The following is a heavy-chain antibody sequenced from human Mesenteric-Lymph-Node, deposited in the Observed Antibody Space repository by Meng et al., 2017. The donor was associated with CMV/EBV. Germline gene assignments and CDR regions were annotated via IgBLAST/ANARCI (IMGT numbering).Heavy chain of an antibody. CDR2: INPNSGGT. Sequence: ASVKVSCKASGYTFTGYYMHWVRQAPGQGLEWMGWINPNSGGTNYAQKFQGRVTMTRDTSISTAYMELRSLTSDDTAVYYCARWGLQYDYGMDVWGQGTAVTVSS. D-gene: IGHD7-27*01. CDR3: ARWGLQYDYGMDV. V-gene: IGHV1-2*02. CDR1: GYTFTGYY. J-gene: IGHJ6*02.